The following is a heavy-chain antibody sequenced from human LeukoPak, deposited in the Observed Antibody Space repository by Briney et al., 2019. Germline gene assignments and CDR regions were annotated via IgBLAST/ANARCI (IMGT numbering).Heavy chain of an antibody. CDR1: GFTLSSYS. J-gene: IGHJ1*01. D-gene: IGHD6-6*01. CDR2: IRGSGDIT. V-gene: IGHV3-23*01. CDR3: AKGRVFDSILER. Sequence: GGSLRLSCAASGFTLSSYSIHCVRQAPGKGLEWVSGIRGSGDITYYADSVKGRFTISRDNSENTLHLQMNSLTVGDTAVYYCAKGRVFDSILERWGQGVLVTVSS.